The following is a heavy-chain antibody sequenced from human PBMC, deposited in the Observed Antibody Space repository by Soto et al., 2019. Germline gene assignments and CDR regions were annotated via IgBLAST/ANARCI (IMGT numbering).Heavy chain of an antibody. CDR1: GRSISSGGYY. CDR2: IYYSGST. J-gene: IGHJ5*02. CDR3: AIGPKDYDFWSGYVEKTFDP. D-gene: IGHD3-3*01. Sequence: PSETLSLTCTVSGRSISSGGYYWSWIRQHPGKGLEWIGYIYYSGSTYSNPSLKRRVTISVDTSKDQFSLKLSSVAAADTAVYDCAIGPKDYDFWSGYVEKTFDPWGQGTLVTVSS. V-gene: IGHV4-31*03.